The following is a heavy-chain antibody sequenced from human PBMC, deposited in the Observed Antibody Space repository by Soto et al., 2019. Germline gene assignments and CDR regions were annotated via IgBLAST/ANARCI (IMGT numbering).Heavy chain of an antibody. D-gene: IGHD3-3*01. CDR2: IYYSGST. Sequence: ETLSLTCTVSGGSISSYYWSWIRQPPGKGLEWIGYIYYSGSTNYNPSLKSRVTISVDTSKNQFSLKLSSVTAADTAVYYCARARSYPHDFWSGYIIPFDYWGQGTLVTVSS. CDR3: ARARSYPHDFWSGYIIPFDY. V-gene: IGHV4-59*01. CDR1: GGSISSYY. J-gene: IGHJ4*02.